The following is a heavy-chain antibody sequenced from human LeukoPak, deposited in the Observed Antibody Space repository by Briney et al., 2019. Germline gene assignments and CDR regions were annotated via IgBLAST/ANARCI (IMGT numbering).Heavy chain of an antibody. V-gene: IGHV1-69*01. J-gene: IGHJ5*02. CDR1: GGTFSSYA. Sequence: SSVKVSCKASGGTFSSYAISWVRQAPGQGLEWMGGIIPIFGTANYAQKFQGRVTITADEPTGTAYMELSSLRSEDTAVYYCARDPYSNYWFDPWGQGTLVTVSS. CDR3: ARDPYSNYWFDP. D-gene: IGHD4-11*01. CDR2: IIPIFGTA.